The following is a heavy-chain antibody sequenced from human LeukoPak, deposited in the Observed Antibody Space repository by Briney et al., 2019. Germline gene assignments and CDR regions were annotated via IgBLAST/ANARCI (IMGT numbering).Heavy chain of an antibody. J-gene: IGHJ4*02. CDR2: ITDGAIST. V-gene: IGHV3-23*01. CDR1: GFTFSSYA. Sequence: PGGSLRLSCAASGFTFSSYAMSWVRQAPGKGLEWVSTITDGAISTYYADSVKGRFTISRDSSKNTLYLQMNSLRAEDTAVYYCARGRGPSSGLSWGQGTLVTVSS. D-gene: IGHD6-19*01. CDR3: ARGRGPSSGLS.